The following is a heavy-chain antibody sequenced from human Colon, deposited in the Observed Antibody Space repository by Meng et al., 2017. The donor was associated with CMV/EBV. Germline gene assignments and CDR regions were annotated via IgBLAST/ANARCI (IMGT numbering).Heavy chain of an antibody. D-gene: IGHD1-20*01. Sequence: GGSLRLSCVASGFNFNGSWMNWVRQAPGKGLEWVSSISSTSTYTYYADSVKGRFTISRDNAKNSLYLQMNTVRAEDTAVYFCARDGYDWNLPSFFYQWG. CDR2: ISSTSTYT. CDR1: GFNFNGSW. CDR3: ARDGYDWNLPSFFYQ. J-gene: IGHJ1*01. V-gene: IGHV3-21*01.